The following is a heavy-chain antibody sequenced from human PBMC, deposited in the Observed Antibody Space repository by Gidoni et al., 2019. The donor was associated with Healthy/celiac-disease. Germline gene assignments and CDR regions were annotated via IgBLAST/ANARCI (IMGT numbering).Heavy chain of an antibody. V-gene: IGHV1-69*02. CDR1: GGTFSSYT. Sequence: QVQLVQSGAEVKKPGSSVKVSCTASGGTFSSYTISWVRLAPGQGLEWMGRIIPILGIANYAQKFQGRVTITADKSTSTAYMELSSLRSEDTAVYYCARGGYCSSTSCYAISDYWGQGTLVTVSS. CDR2: IIPILGIA. J-gene: IGHJ4*02. D-gene: IGHD2-2*01. CDR3: ARGGYCSSTSCYAISDY.